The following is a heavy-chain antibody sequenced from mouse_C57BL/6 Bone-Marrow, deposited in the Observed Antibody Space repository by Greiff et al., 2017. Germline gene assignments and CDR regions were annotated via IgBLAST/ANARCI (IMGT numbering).Heavy chain of an antibody. CDR2: IHPNSGST. Sequence: QVQLQQPGAELVKPGASVKLSCKASGYTFTSYWMHWVKQRPGQGLEWIGMIHPNSGSTNYNEKFKSKATLTVDKSSSTAYMQLSSLTSEDSAVXYCARRPMVRGYFDYWGQGTTLTVSS. J-gene: IGHJ2*01. D-gene: IGHD2-3*01. CDR3: ARRPMVRGYFDY. CDR1: GYTFTSYW. V-gene: IGHV1-64*01.